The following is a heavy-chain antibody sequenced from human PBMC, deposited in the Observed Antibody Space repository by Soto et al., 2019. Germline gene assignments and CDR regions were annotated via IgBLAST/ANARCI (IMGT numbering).Heavy chain of an antibody. J-gene: IGHJ6*02. CDR1: GFTFSSYA. Sequence: EVQLLESGGGLVQPGGSLRLSCAASGFTFSSYAMSWVRQAPGKGLEWVSAISGSGGSTYYADSVKGRFTISRDNSKNTQYLQMNSLRAEDTAVYYCAKDPHPVAVAGIPHDYYYGMDVWGQGTTVTVSS. CDR3: AKDPHPVAVAGIPHDYYYGMDV. D-gene: IGHD6-19*01. CDR2: ISGSGGST. V-gene: IGHV3-23*01.